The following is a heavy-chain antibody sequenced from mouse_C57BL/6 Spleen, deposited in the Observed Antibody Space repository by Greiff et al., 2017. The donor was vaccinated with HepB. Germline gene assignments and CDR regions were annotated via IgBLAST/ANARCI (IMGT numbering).Heavy chain of an antibody. CDR3: VRQEGDWYFDV. Sequence: EVQVVESGGGLVQPKGSLKLSCAASGFSFNTYAMNWVRQAPGKGLEWVARIRSKSNNYATYYADSVKDRFTISRDDSESMLYLQMNNLKTEDTAMYYCVRQEGDWYFDVWGTGTTVTVSS. V-gene: IGHV10-1*01. CDR2: IRSKSNNYAT. CDR1: GFSFNTYA. J-gene: IGHJ1*03.